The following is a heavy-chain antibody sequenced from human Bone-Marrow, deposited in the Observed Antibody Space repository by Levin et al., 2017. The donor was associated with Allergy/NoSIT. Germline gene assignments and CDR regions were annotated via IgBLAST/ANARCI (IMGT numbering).Heavy chain of an antibody. D-gene: IGHD2/OR15-2a*01. V-gene: IGHV3-43*01. Sequence: LSLTCAASGFTFDDYTMHWVRQAPGKGLEWVSLIRWDGGSTYYGDSVRGRFTISRDNSKNSLYLQMNSLRSEDTALYYCAKVTSPQIEFGYGMDVWGQGTTVTVSS. J-gene: IGHJ6*02. CDR3: AKVTSPQIEFGYGMDV. CDR2: IRWDGGST. CDR1: GFTFDDYT.